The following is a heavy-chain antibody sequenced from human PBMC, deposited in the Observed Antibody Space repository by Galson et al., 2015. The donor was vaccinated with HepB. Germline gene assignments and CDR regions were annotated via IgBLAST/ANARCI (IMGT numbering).Heavy chain of an antibody. CDR1: GFTFSTYG. J-gene: IGHJ4*02. D-gene: IGHD6-6*01. CDR2: VTGSGGDT. CDR3: AKLSAWGRIAANDH. V-gene: IGHV3-23*01. Sequence: SLRLSCAASGFTFSTYGMSWVRQAPGKGLEWVSLVTGSGGDTYHADFVKGRFTISRDNSKNTLHLLMKSLRAEDTAIYYCAKLSAWGRIAANDHWGQGILVTVSS.